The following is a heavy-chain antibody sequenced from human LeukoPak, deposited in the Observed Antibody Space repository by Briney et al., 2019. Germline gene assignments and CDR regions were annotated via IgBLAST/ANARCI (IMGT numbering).Heavy chain of an antibody. CDR1: GFTFDDYA. Sequence: GGSLRLSCAASGFTFDDYAMHCVRQAPGKGLGWVSGISWNSGSIGYADSVKGRFTISRDNYKNTLYLEMNILRSDDTAVYYCARGGWDYYDSSGYSHSLSLHHDAFDIWGQGTMVTVSS. D-gene: IGHD3-22*01. CDR2: ISWNSGSI. CDR3: ARGGWDYYDSSGYSHSLSLHHDAFDI. J-gene: IGHJ3*02. V-gene: IGHV3-9*01.